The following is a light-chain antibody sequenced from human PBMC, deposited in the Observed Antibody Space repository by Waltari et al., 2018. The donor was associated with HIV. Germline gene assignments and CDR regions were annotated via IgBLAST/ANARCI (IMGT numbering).Light chain of an antibody. J-gene: IGLJ3*02. V-gene: IGLV1-40*01. Sequence: QSVLTQPPSVSGAPGQRVTISCTGSSSNIGAHYDVPWYQQLPGTAPKLLIYGNNNRPSGVPDRFSGSKSGTSASLAITGLQAEDEADYYCQSYDSSLSGSGVFGGGTKLTVL. CDR2: GNN. CDR1: SSNIGAHYD. CDR3: QSYDSSLSGSGV.